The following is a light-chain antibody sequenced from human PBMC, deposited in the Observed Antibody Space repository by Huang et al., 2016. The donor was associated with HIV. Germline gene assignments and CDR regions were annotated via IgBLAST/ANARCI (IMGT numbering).Light chain of an antibody. CDR2: QVS. J-gene: IGKJ1*01. Sequence: DVVLTQFPLSLPVTLGQPASIFCKSSQSLVSSDGDIYLNWFQQRPGQSPRRLIYQVSKRDSGVPDRFSGRGAGTLFALRINKVEAEDVAVYYCMQGTHWPGTFGQGTNLEI. CDR3: MQGTHWPGT. CDR1: QSLVSSDGDIY. V-gene: IGKV2-30*01.